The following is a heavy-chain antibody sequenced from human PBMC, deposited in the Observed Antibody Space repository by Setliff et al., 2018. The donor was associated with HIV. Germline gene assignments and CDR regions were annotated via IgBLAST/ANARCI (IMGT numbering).Heavy chain of an antibody. J-gene: IGHJ6*03. CDR1: GFSFADYY. Sequence: ASVKVSCKASGFSFADYYIHWVRQAPGQGLEWMGCVIPNSGKPYYAQEFQGRVTMTSDTSINTAYMEVSWLTSDDTAIYYCARDLAYCSGGSCYRPFIYYFYYMDVWGKGATVTVSS. CDR2: VIPNSGKP. D-gene: IGHD2-15*01. V-gene: IGHV1-2*02. CDR3: ARDLAYCSGGSCYRPFIYYFYYMDV.